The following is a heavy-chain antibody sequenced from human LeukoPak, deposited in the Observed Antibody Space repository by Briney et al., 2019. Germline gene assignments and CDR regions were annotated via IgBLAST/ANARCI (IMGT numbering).Heavy chain of an antibody. CDR1: GFTFSSYA. CDR2: ISGSGGST. D-gene: IGHD3-22*01. Sequence: PGGSLRLSCAASGFTFSSYAMSWVRQAPGKGLEWVSAISGSGGSTYYADSVKGRFTISRDNSKNTLYLQMNSLRAEDTAVYYCAKPRKPFTMIVVVPDYWGQGTLVTVSS. V-gene: IGHV3-23*01. CDR3: AKPRKPFTMIVVVPDY. J-gene: IGHJ4*02.